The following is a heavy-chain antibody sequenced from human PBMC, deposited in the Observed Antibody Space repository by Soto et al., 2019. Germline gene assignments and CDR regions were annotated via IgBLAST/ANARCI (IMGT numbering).Heavy chain of an antibody. V-gene: IGHV1-18*01. CDR3: ARDPPPPDY. J-gene: IGHJ4*02. CDR1: GYTFASYA. Sequence: QVQLVQSGAEVKKPGASVKVSCKASGYTFASYAISWMRQAPGQGLEWMGWISAHNGNTNYAQKLQGRVTMTTDTSTSTASMELRSLRSADTAVNSSARDPPPPDYWGQGTRVTVSS. CDR2: ISAHNGNT.